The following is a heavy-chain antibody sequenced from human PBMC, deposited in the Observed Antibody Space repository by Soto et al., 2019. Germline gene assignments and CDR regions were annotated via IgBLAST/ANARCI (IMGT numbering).Heavy chain of an antibody. Sequence: QVQLVESGGGVVQPGRSLRLSCAASGFTFSSYAMHWVRQAPGKGLEWVAVISYDGSNKYYADSVKGRFTISRDNSKNTLYLQMNSLRAEDTAVYYCARDIYFLGVSHGYAFDIWGQGTMVTVSS. CDR2: ISYDGSNK. J-gene: IGHJ3*02. V-gene: IGHV3-30-3*01. CDR3: ARDIYFLGVSHGYAFDI. CDR1: GFTFSSYA. D-gene: IGHD2-21*01.